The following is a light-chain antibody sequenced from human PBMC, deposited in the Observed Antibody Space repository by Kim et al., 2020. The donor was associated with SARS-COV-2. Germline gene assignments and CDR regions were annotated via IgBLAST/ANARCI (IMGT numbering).Light chain of an antibody. CDR3: QAWDSSTYV. CDR2: QAS. V-gene: IGLV3-1*01. J-gene: IGLJ1*01. CDR1: KLGDKY. Sequence: SYELTQPPSVSVSPGQTASITCSGDKLGDKYACWYQQKPGQSPVLVIYQASKRPSGIPERFSGSNSGNTATLTISGTQAMDEADYYCQAWDSSTYV.